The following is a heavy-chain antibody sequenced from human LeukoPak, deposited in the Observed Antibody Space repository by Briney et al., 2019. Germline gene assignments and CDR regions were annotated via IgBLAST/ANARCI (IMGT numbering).Heavy chain of an antibody. V-gene: IGHV3-66*02. Sequence: HSGGSLSLFCAVSAFTVSSNYVSWVRHAPGKGLEWVSFIYGGCSKNYGNPGKGPFPLSRDNSKNTLYLQMNSLRAEDTAVYYCARDHSGSYQRAFDIWGQGKMVTVSS. CDR2: IYGGCSK. D-gene: IGHD1-26*01. J-gene: IGHJ3*02. CDR1: AFTVSSNY. CDR3: ARDHSGSYQRAFDI.